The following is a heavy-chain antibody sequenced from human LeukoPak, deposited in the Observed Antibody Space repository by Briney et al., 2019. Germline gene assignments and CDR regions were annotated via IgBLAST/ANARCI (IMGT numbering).Heavy chain of an antibody. CDR1: GYSISSGYY. V-gene: IGHV4-38-2*01. D-gene: IGHD4-11*01. CDR2: IYYSGST. Sequence: SETLSLTCAVSGYSISSGYYWSWIRQPPGKGLEWIGNIYYSGSTYYNPSLKSRVTISVDTSKNQFSLKLSSVTAADTAVYYCARGYSNYPLYMDVWGKGTTVTVSS. J-gene: IGHJ6*03. CDR3: ARGYSNYPLYMDV.